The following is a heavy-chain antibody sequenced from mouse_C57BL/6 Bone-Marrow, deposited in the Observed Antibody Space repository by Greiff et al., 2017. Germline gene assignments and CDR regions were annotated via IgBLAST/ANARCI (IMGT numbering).Heavy chain of an antibody. CDR1: GYTFTDYY. CDR3: ARETSD. V-gene: IGHV1-26*01. J-gene: IGHJ4*01. Sequence: VQLQQSGPELVKPGASVKISCKASGYTFTDYYMNWVKQSHGKSLEWIGDINPNNGGTSYNQKFKGKATLTVDKSSSTAYMELRSLKSEDSAVYYCARETSDWGQGTSVTVSS. D-gene: IGHD3-1*01. CDR2: INPNNGGT.